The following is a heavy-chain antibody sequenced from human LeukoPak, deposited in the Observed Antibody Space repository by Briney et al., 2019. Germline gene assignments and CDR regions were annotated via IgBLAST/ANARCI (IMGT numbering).Heavy chain of an antibody. CDR1: GGSFSGYY. J-gene: IGHJ6*02. CDR3: AREVATNGPYYYYGTDV. V-gene: IGHV4-34*01. CDR2: LNHSGST. D-gene: IGHD5-12*01. Sequence: SETLSLTCAVYGGSFSGYYWSWIRQPPGKGLEWIGELNHSGSTNYNPSLKNRVTISVDTSKNKFSLKLSSVTAADTAVYYCAREVATNGPYYYYGTDVWGQGTTVTVSS.